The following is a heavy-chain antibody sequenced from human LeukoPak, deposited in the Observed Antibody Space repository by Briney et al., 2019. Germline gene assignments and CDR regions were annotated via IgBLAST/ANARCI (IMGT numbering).Heavy chain of an antibody. D-gene: IGHD1-26*01. J-gene: IGHJ4*02. Sequence: SETLSRTCTVSGGSISSYYWSWIRQPAGKGLEWIGRIYTSGSTNYNPSLKSRVTMSVDTSKNQFSLKLSSVTAADTAVYYCARVLGAGLAEYYFDYWGQGTLVTVSS. V-gene: IGHV4-4*07. CDR1: GGSISSYY. CDR2: IYTSGST. CDR3: ARVLGAGLAEYYFDY.